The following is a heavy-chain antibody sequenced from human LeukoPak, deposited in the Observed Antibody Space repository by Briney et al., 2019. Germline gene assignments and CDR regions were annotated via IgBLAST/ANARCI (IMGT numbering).Heavy chain of an antibody. J-gene: IGHJ3*02. V-gene: IGHV3-21*01. CDR2: ISSSSSYI. D-gene: IGHD2-15*01. CDR3: ARDRQGLVVAAIPLAFDI. Sequence: PGGSLRLSCAASGFTFSSYSMNWVRQAPGKGLEWVSSISSSSSYIYYADSVKGRFAISRDNSKNTLCLQMNSLRAEDTAVYYCARDRQGLVVAAIPLAFDIWGQGTMVTVSS. CDR1: GFTFSSYS.